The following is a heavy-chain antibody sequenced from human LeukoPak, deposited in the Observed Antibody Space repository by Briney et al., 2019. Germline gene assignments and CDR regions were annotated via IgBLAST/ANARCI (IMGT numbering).Heavy chain of an antibody. CDR1: GYTFTNYN. D-gene: IGHD3-10*01. CDR3: AREGNYYFFDY. Sequence: GASVKVSCKASGYTFTNYNINWVRQAPGQGLEWVGWISAYNGDTNSAQKFQGRVTMTIDTSTSTAYMELRSLRSDDTAVYYCAREGNYYFFDYWGQGTLVTVSS. V-gene: IGHV1-18*01. CDR2: ISAYNGDT. J-gene: IGHJ4*02.